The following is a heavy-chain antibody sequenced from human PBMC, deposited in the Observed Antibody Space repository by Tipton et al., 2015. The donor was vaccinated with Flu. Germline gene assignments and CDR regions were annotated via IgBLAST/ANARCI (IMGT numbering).Heavy chain of an antibody. J-gene: IGHJ3*01. CDR1: GGSFSGYY. V-gene: IGHV4-59*10. D-gene: IGHD5-12*01. CDR2: ISTSGST. Sequence: TLSLTCAVYGGSFSGYYWSWIRQPPGKGLEWIGRISTSGSTNYNASLESRVTLSRDTSKNHFSLRLSSATAADTALYYCARDLRGYSGYTGGGAFDLWGQGSMVTISS. CDR3: ARDLRGYSGYTGGGAFDL.